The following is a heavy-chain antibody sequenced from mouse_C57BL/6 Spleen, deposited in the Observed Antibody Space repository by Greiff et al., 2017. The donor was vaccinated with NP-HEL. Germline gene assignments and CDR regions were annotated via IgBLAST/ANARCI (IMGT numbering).Heavy chain of an antibody. CDR3: ARGDMMRYYGSNPYY. J-gene: IGHJ2*01. CDR2: INPSSGYT. CDR1: GYTFTSYW. V-gene: IGHV1-7*01. Sequence: QVHVKQSGAELAKPGASVKLSCKASGYTFTSYWMHWVKQRPGQGLEWIGYINPSSGYTKYNQKFKDKATLTADKSSSTAYMQLSSLTYEDSAVYYCARGDMMRYYGSNPYYWGQGTTLTVSS. D-gene: IGHD1-1*01.